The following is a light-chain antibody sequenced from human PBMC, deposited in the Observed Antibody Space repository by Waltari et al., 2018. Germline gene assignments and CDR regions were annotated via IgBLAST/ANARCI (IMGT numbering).Light chain of an antibody. CDR2: GAS. Sequence: EIVLTQSPGTLSLSPGERATLSCRASQSVSSSYLAWYQQKPGQAPRLLIYGASSRATGIPDRFSGSGSGTDFTLTISRLEPEDFAVYYCQQYGSSPPGFGGGTKVGIK. J-gene: IGKJ4*01. CDR1: QSVSSSY. V-gene: IGKV3-20*01. CDR3: QQYGSSPPG.